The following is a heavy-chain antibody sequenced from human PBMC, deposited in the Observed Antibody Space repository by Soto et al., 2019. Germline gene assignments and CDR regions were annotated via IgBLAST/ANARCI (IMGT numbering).Heavy chain of an antibody. CDR3: AKDRIVVVPAAISDY. Sequence: PRGSLRLSCAASGFTFSSYAMSWVRQTPGKGLEWVSAISGSGGSTYYADSVKGRFTISRDNSKNTLYLQMNSLRAEDTAVYYCAKDRIVVVPAAISDYWGQGTLVTVSS. CDR1: GFTFSSYA. D-gene: IGHD2-2*01. J-gene: IGHJ4*02. V-gene: IGHV3-23*01. CDR2: ISGSGGST.